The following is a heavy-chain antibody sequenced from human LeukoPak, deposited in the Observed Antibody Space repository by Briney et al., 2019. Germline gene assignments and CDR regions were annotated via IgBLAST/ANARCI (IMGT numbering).Heavy chain of an antibody. CDR2: IYSSGST. CDR1: GVNVSSNY. J-gene: IGHJ4*02. Sequence: PGGSLRRSCSASGVNVSSNYMNWVRQAAAKGLEWGSVIYSSGSTYYADSVKGRFTISRDNSKNTLYLQINSLRAEDTAVYYCARTPGSGTYYASFDYWGQGTLVTVSS. D-gene: IGHD1-26*01. V-gene: IGHV3-53*01. CDR3: ARTPGSGTYYASFDY.